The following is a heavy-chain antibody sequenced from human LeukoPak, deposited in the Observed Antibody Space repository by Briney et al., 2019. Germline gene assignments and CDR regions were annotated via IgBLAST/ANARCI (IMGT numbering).Heavy chain of an antibody. V-gene: IGHV4-34*01. J-gene: IGHJ5*02. CDR2: INHSGST. Sequence: SETLSLTCPVYGGSFSGYYWSWIRQPPGKGLEWIGEINHSGSTNYNPSLKSRVTISVDTSKNQFSLKLSSVTAADTAVYYCASLYYYDSSGYPAAYNWFDPWGQGTLVTVSS. CDR1: GGSFSGYY. CDR3: ASLYYYDSSGYPAAYNWFDP. D-gene: IGHD3-22*01.